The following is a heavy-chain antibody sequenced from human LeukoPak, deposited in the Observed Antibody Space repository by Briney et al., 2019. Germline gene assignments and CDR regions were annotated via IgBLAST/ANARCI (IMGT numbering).Heavy chain of an antibody. V-gene: IGHV1-2*06. D-gene: IGHD2-2*01. J-gene: IGHJ4*01. CDR1: GYSFTDYY. CDR3: ARSTSTYYYFDY. Sequence: PEASVKVSCKASGYSFTDYYIHWVRQAPGQGLEWMGRINPKSGGATYAQMIRGRVSMTTDTFISTAYMELNRLSPADTAVYFCARSTSTYYYFDYWGRGSLVAVSS. CDR2: INPKSGGA.